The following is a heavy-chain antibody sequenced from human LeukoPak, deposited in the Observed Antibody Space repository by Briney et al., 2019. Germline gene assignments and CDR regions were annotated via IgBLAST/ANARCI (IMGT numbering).Heavy chain of an antibody. CDR2: IYGGDAA. Sequence: GGSLRLSCAASGINVSSNYMTWIRQAPGKGLEWVSLIYGGDAAYYAESVRGRFMISRDNFKTTLFLQMSSLRVEAPAVYYCVTSTGQQFIPYAYWGQGNHVTVSS. CDR3: VTSTGQQFIPYAY. J-gene: IGHJ4*02. V-gene: IGHV3-66*02. D-gene: IGHD6-13*01. CDR1: GINVSSNY.